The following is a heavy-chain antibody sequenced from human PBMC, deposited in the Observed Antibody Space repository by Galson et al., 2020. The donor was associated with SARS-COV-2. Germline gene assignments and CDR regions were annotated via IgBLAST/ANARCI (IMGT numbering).Heavy chain of an antibody. CDR3: ARLRSNYYDSSEFAFDI. CDR2: IYPGDSDT. Sequence: HGESLKNSCKGSGYSFTSYWIGWVRQTPGKGLEGMGIIYPGDSDTRYSPSLQGQVTISADKSISTAYLQWSSLKASDTAMYYCARLRSNYYDSSEFAFDIWGQGTMVTVSS. V-gene: IGHV5-51*01. CDR1: GYSFTSYW. J-gene: IGHJ3*02. D-gene: IGHD3-22*01.